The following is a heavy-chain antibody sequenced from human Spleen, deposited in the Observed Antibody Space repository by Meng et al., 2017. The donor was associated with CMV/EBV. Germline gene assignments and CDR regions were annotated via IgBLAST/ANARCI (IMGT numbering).Heavy chain of an antibody. CDR2: ISSSSSYI. J-gene: IGHJ6*02. D-gene: IGHD3-3*01. Sequence: GGSLRLSCTASGFSFGGYAMNWVRQAPGKGLEWVSSISSSSSYIYYADSVRGRLTISRDNAKNSVYLEMNDLRAEDTAVYYCARGTHDIWSGSPMDVWGQGSTVTVSS. CDR3: ARGTHDIWSGSPMDV. CDR1: GFSFGGYA. V-gene: IGHV3-21*01.